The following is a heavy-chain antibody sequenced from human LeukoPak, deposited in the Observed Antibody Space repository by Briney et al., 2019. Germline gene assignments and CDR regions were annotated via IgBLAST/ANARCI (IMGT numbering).Heavy chain of an antibody. CDR3: ASLTGYKFDY. Sequence: SETLSLTCAVYGGTFSGYFWSWIRKPPGKGLEWIGEINHSGSTNYNPSLKSRVTISVDTSKNHFSLRLSSVTAADTAVYYCASLTGYKFDYWGQGTLVAVSS. CDR2: INHSGST. J-gene: IGHJ4*02. CDR1: GGTFSGYF. D-gene: IGHD3-9*01. V-gene: IGHV4-34*08.